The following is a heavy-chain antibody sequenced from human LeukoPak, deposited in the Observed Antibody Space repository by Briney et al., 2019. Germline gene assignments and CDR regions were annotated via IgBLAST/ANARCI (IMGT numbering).Heavy chain of an antibody. CDR3: ARVQNFGDYVFDY. CDR1: GFSYSDYW. D-gene: IGHD3-16*01. Sequence: PGGSLRLSCAVSGFSYSDYWVSWVRQAPGKGLEWVAFINHDGSQKSYLDSVEGRFTVSRDNDKNSLSLQMKTLRPEDTAVYYCARVQNFGDYVFDYWGQGTLVTVSS. J-gene: IGHJ4*02. CDR2: INHDGSQK. V-gene: IGHV3-7*01.